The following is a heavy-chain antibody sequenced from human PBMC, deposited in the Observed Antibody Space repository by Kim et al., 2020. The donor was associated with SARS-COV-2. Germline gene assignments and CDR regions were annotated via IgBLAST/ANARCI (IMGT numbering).Heavy chain of an antibody. CDR3: AKPNYYYDSSGYYFDY. CDR1: GFTFSSYA. J-gene: IGHJ4*02. CDR2: ISGSGGST. Sequence: GGSLRLSCAASGFTFSSYAMSWVRQAPGKGLEWVSAISGSGGSTYYADSVKGRFTISRDNSKNTLYLQMNSLRAEDTAVYYCAKPNYYYDSSGYYFDYWGQGTLVTVSS. V-gene: IGHV3-23*01. D-gene: IGHD3-22*01.